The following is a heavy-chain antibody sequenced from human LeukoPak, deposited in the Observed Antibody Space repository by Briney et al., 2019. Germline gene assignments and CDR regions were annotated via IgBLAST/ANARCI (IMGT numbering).Heavy chain of an antibody. CDR3: ARRPSAIPSYFDL. V-gene: IGHV3-74*01. CDR1: GFTFSSYW. D-gene: IGHD2-2*02. Sequence: PGGSLRLSCAASGFTFSSYWMFWVRQAPGKGLVWVSRINSDGTRTTYADSVKGRFTISRDNAKYTLYLQMNSLRAEDTAVYYCARRPSAIPSYFDLWGRGTLVTVSS. J-gene: IGHJ2*01. CDR2: INSDGTRT.